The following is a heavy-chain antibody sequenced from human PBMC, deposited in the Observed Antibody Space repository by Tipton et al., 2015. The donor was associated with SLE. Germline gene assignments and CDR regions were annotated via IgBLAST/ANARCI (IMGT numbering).Heavy chain of an antibody. CDR3: ARAGEGSRYYGSVDY. CDR2: IYYSGST. D-gene: IGHD3-10*01. J-gene: IGHJ4*02. Sequence: TLSLTCAVYGGSFSGYYWSWIRQHPGKGLEWIGYIYYSGSTYYNPSLKSRVTISVDTSKNQFSLKLSSVTAADTAVYYCARAGEGSRYYGSVDYWGQGTLVTVSS. CDR1: GGSFSGYY. V-gene: IGHV4-31*11.